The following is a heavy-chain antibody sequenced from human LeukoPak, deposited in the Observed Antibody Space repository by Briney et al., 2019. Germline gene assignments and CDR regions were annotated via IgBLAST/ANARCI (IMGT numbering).Heavy chain of an antibody. D-gene: IGHD1-1*01. CDR1: GFTFSNYA. V-gene: IGHV3-23*01. J-gene: IGHJ4*02. CDR2: INGSGGST. CDR3: TRYNVGFES. Sequence: GGSLRLSCAASGFTFSNYAMSWVRQAPGKGLEWVSDINGSGGSTYYADSVKGRFTISRDNSKNTAYLQMNSLKTEDTAVYYCTRYNVGFESWGQGTLVTVSS.